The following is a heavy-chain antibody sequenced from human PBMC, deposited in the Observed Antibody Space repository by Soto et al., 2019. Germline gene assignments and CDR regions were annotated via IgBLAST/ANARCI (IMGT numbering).Heavy chain of an antibody. Sequence: SVKVSCKASGGTFSSYAISWVRQAPGQGLEWMGGIIPIFGTANYAQKFQGRVTITADESTSTAYMELSRLRSEDTAVYYCAGTLGYCSGGSCRRYYYMDVWGKGTTVTVAS. CDR2: IIPIFGTA. CDR3: AGTLGYCSGGSCRRYYYMDV. J-gene: IGHJ6*03. D-gene: IGHD2-15*01. V-gene: IGHV1-69*13. CDR1: GGTFSSYA.